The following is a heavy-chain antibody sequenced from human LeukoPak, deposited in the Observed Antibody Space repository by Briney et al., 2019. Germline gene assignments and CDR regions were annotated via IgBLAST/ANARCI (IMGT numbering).Heavy chain of an antibody. J-gene: IGHJ4*02. CDR3: ARGSPYDYIWGSYRPHFFDY. D-gene: IGHD3-16*02. V-gene: IGHV4-31*03. CDR2: MYYSGST. CDR1: GGSISSGGYY. Sequence: PSETLSLTCTVSGGSISSGGYYWSWIRQHPGKGLEWIGYMYYSGSTYYNPSLKSRVTISVDTSKNQFSLKLSSVTAADTAVYYCARGSPYDYIWGSYRPHFFDYWGQGTLVTVSS.